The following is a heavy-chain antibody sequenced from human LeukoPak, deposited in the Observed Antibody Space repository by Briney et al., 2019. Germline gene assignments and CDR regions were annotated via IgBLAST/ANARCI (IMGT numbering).Heavy chain of an antibody. CDR2: ISSSSSTI. V-gene: IGHV3-48*02. D-gene: IGHD3-22*01. Sequence: GGSLRLSCAASGFTFSSYSMNWVRQAPGKGLEWVSYISSSSSTIYYADSVKGRFTISRDNAKNSLYLQMNSLRDEDTAVYYWARLPYYYDSSEDYWGQGTLVTVSS. CDR1: GFTFSSYS. J-gene: IGHJ4*02. CDR3: ARLPYYYDSSEDY.